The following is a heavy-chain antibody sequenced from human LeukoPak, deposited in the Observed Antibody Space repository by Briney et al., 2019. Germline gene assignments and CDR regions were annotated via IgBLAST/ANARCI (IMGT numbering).Heavy chain of an antibody. D-gene: IGHD3-9*01. CDR1: GYTFTSYD. J-gene: IGHJ4*02. V-gene: IGHV1-8*01. Sequence: ASVKVSCKASGYTFTSYDINWVRQATGQGLEWMGWMNPNSGNTGYAQKFQGRVTMTRNTSISTAYMELSSLRSEDTAVYYCARAGYYDILTAEYYFDYWGQGTLVTVSS. CDR3: ARAGYYDILTAEYYFDY. CDR2: MNPNSGNT.